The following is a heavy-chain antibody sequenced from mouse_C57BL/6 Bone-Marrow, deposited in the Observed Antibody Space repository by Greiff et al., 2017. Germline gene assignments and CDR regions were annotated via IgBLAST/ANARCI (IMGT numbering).Heavy chain of an antibody. CDR3: ARSGPLGRSFDY. Sequence: QVQLKQPGAELVKPGASVKMSCKASGYTFTSYWITWVKQRPGQGLEWIGDIYPTSGRTNYNEKFKSKAILTVDTSSNTAYMQLSRLTSEDSAVFYGARSGPLGRSFDYWGQGTTLTVSS. D-gene: IGHD4-1*01. CDR1: GYTFTSYW. J-gene: IGHJ2*01. V-gene: IGHV1-55*01. CDR2: IYPTSGRT.